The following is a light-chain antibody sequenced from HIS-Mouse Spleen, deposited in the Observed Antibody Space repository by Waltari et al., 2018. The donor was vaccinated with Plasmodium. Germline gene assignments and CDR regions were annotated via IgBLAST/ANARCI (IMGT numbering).Light chain of an antibody. V-gene: IGLV2-8*01. CDR2: EVS. CDR3: SSYAGSNNLV. CDR1: TRDVAGHNS. J-gene: IGLJ2*01. Sequence: HSALTQPPSASGSPGQSVPIPCPDTTRDVAGHNSVPWYQQHPGKAPKLMIYEVSKRPSGVPDRFSGSKSGNTASLTVSGLQAEDEADYYCSSYAGSNNLVFGGGTKLTVL.